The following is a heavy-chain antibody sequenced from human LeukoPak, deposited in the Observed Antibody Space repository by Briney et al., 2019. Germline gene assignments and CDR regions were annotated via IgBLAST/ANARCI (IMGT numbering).Heavy chain of an antibody. V-gene: IGHV3-53*01. CDR1: GFTVSSNY. D-gene: IGHD3-16*02. Sequence: GGSPRLSCAASGFTVSSNYMSWVRQAPGKGLEWVSVIYSGGSTYYADCVKGRFTISRDNSKNTLYLQMNSLRAEDTAVYYCARDRRTGRLGELSLDPCFDYWGQGTLVTVSS. J-gene: IGHJ4*02. CDR3: ARDRRTGRLGELSLDPCFDY. CDR2: IYSGGST.